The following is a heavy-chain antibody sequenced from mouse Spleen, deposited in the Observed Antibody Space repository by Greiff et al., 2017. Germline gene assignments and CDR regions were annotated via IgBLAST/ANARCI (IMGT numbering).Heavy chain of an antibody. CDR2: ISSGGSYT. Sequence: EVQLQQSGGGLVKPGGSLKLSCAASGFTFSSYGMSWVRQTPDKRLEWVATISSGGSYTYYPDSVKGRFTISRDNAKNTLYLQMSSLKSEDTAMYYCARSFVWRNAMDYWGQGTSVTVSS. J-gene: IGHJ4*01. CDR3: ARSFVWRNAMDY. D-gene: IGHD2-10*02. V-gene: IGHV5-6*01. CDR1: GFTFSSYG.